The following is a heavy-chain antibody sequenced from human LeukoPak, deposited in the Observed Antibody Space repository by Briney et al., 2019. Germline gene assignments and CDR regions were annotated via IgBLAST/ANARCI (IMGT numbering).Heavy chain of an antibody. J-gene: IGHJ4*02. V-gene: IGHV3-74*01. CDR3: ARGFGSGSYSDY. CDR2: DDSDGSST. CDR1: GFTFSSYW. Sequence: GGSLSLFCGASGFTFSSYWMHWVRQAPGKGLVWVSRDDSDGSSTGYADCVKGGFSISRDHAKNTVYLQMNSLRAEDPAVYYCARGFGSGSYSDYWGQGTLVTVSS. D-gene: IGHD3-10*01.